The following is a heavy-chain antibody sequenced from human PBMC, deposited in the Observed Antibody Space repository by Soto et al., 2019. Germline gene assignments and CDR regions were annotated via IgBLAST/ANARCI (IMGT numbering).Heavy chain of an antibody. CDR2: IIPIFGTA. CDR1: GGTFSSYA. V-gene: IGHV1-69*13. Sequence: SVKVSCKASGGTFSSYAISWVRQAPGQGLEWMGGIIPIFGTANYAQKFQGRVTITADESTSTAYMELSSLRSEDTAVYYCAAALETAAGTDYYYGMDVWGQGTTVTVSS. CDR3: AAALETAAGTDYYYGMDV. J-gene: IGHJ6*02. D-gene: IGHD6-13*01.